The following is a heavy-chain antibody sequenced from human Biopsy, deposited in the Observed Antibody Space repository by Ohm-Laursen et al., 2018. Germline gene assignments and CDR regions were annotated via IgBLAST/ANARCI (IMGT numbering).Heavy chain of an antibody. J-gene: IGHJ5*02. D-gene: IGHD3-22*01. Sequence: ETLSLTCSVSGGSISNNNYYWGWIRQPPGKGLEWIGSIFYRGSTHYKPSLKSRVNISVDTSKNQFSVKLNSVTAADTAVYYCARAYDTSGYYYVSWGQGTLVTVSS. CDR2: IFYRGST. CDR1: GGSISNNNYY. V-gene: IGHV4-39*01. CDR3: ARAYDTSGYYYVS.